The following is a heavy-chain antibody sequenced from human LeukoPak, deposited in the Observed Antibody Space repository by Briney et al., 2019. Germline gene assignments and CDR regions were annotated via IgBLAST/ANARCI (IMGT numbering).Heavy chain of an antibody. D-gene: IGHD5-12*01. J-gene: IGHJ4*02. CDR3: AAERFYSGYDRGPYFDY. Sequence: SVTVSCKASGFTFTSSAMQWVRQARGQRLEWIGWIVVGSGNTNYAQKFQERVTITRDMSTGTAYMELSSLRSEDTAVYYCAAERFYSGYDRGPYFDYWGQGTLVTVSS. CDR1: GFTFTSSA. V-gene: IGHV1-58*02. CDR2: IVVGSGNT.